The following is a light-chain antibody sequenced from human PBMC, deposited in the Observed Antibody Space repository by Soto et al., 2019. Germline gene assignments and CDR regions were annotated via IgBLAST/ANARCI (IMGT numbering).Light chain of an antibody. CDR3: CSYAGSYTWV. CDR1: SSEVGGYNY. CDR2: DVT. Sequence: QSALTQPRSVSGSPGQSVTISCTGTSSEVGGYNYVSWYEQHPVKAPKLMIYDVTKRPSGVPDRFSGSKSGNTASLTISGLQAEDEADYYCCSYAGSYTWVFGTGTKVTVL. J-gene: IGLJ1*01. V-gene: IGLV2-11*01.